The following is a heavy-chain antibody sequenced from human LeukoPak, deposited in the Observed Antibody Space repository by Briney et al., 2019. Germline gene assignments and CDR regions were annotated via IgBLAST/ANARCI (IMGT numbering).Heavy chain of an antibody. CDR1: GGSISSSSYY. D-gene: IGHD1-26*01. CDR2: IYYSGST. V-gene: IGHV4-39*07. J-gene: IGHJ4*02. CDR3: ARVDGAVGATGD. Sequence: SETLSLTCTVSGGSISSSSYYWGWIRQPPGKGLEWIGSIYYSGSTYYNPSLKSRVTISVDTSKNQFSLKLSSVTAADTAVYYCARVDGAVGATGDWGQGTLVTVSS.